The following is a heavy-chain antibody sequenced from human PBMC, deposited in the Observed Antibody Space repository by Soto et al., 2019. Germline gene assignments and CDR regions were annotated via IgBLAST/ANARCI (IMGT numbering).Heavy chain of an antibody. CDR3: ARGIAAHSPFDP. CDR1: GGTLSSFA. J-gene: IGHJ5*02. D-gene: IGHD6-6*01. Sequence: GAPVKVSRKGFGGTLSSFAISWGRHAPGQGLEWMGGIIPIFGTANYAQKFQGRVTITADESTSTAYMELSSLRSEDTAVYYCARGIAAHSPFDPCGQGTLVTVSP. V-gene: IGHV1-69*01. CDR2: IIPIFGTA.